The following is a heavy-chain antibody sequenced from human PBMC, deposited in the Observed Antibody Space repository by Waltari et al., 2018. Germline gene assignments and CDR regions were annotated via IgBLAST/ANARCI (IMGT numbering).Heavy chain of an antibody. J-gene: IGHJ5*02. Sequence: QLRLQESGPGLVKPSETLSLTCTVSGGSISSSSYYWGWIRQPPGKGLEWIGSIYYTGSTYYNPSLKSRVTISVGTSKNQFSLKLSSVTAADTAVYYCARDCSGSWYYWFDPWGQGTLVTVSS. V-gene: IGHV4-39*07. CDR3: ARDCSGSWYYWFDP. CDR1: GGSISSSSYY. CDR2: IYYTGST. D-gene: IGHD6-13*01.